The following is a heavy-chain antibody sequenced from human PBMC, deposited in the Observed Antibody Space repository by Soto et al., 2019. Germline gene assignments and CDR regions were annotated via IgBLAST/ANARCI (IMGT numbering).Heavy chain of an antibody. V-gene: IGHV3-23*01. CDR1: GCTFSSYA. D-gene: IGHD2-2*01. J-gene: IGHJ6*02. CDR2: ISGSGGST. Sequence: EVQLLESGGGLVQPGGSLRLSCGASGCTFSSYAMSWVRQAPGKGLEWVSAISGSGGSTYYADSVKGRFTISRDNSKNTLYLQMNSLRAEDTAVYYCAKDSSYQLPHYYYYGMDVWGQGTTVTVSS. CDR3: AKDSSYQLPHYYYYGMDV.